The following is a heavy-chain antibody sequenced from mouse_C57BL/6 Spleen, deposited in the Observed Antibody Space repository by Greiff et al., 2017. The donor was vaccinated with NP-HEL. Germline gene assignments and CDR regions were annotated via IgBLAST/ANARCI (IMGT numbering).Heavy chain of an antibody. D-gene: IGHD3-3*01. CDR3: ARSGTVWLAY. Sequence: QVQLQQSGPELVKPGASVKISCKASGYAFSSSWMNWVKQRPGKGLEWIGRIYPGDGGTNYNGKFKGKATLTADKSSSTAYMQPSSLTSEDSAVYFCARSGTVWLAYWGQGTLVTVSA. J-gene: IGHJ3*01. V-gene: IGHV1-82*01. CDR2: IYPGDGGT. CDR1: GYAFSSSW.